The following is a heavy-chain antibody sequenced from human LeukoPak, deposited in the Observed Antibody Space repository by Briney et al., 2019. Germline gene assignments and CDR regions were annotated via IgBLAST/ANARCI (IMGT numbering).Heavy chain of an antibody. CDR3: ARARRYCSGGSCPWLDY. CDR2: INHSGST. J-gene: IGHJ4*02. V-gene: IGHV4-34*01. Sequence: SETLSLTCAVYGGSFSGYYWSWIRQPPGKGREGIGEINHSGSTNYNPSLKSRVTISVDTSKNQFSLKLSSVTAADTAVYYCARARRYCSGGSCPWLDYWGQGTLVTVSS. D-gene: IGHD2-15*01. CDR1: GGSFSGYY.